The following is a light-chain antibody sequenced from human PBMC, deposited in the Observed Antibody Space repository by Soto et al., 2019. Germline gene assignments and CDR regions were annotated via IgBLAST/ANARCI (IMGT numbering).Light chain of an antibody. CDR2: KAS. V-gene: IGKV1-5*03. J-gene: IGKJ1*01. CDR1: QTIDSW. CDR3: LQVYSFPRT. Sequence: DIHMTESPSTLSASVGDRVTITCRASQTIDSWLAWYQQRPGKPPNLLIYKASTLASGVPSRFSGSGSGTEFTLTINSLQPDDFATYFCLQVYSFPRTFGLGTKVDI.